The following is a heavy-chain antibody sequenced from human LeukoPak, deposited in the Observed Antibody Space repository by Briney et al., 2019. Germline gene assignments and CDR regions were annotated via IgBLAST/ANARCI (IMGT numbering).Heavy chain of an antibody. CDR3: ARDSSSWFDYYYYGMDV. CDR2: INSDGSST. D-gene: IGHD6-13*01. J-gene: IGHJ6*02. CDR1: GFTFSSYW. Sequence: GGSLRLSCAASGFTFSSYWMHWVRHAPGKGLVWVSRINSDGSSTNYADSVKGRFTISRDNAKNTLYLQMNSLRAEDTAVYYCARDSSSWFDYYYYGMDVWGQGTTVTVSS. V-gene: IGHV3-74*01.